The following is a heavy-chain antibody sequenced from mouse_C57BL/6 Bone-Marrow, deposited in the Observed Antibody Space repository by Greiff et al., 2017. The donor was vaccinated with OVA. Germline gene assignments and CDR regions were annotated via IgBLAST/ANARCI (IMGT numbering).Heavy chain of an antibody. CDR2: IYPGDGDT. J-gene: IGHJ4*01. CDR1: GYAFSSSW. CDR3: ARWGTALYYYAMDY. Sequence: VQLQQSGPELVKPGASVKISCKASGYAFSSSWMNWVKQRPGKGLEWIGRIYPGDGDTNYNGKFKGKATLTADKSSSTAYMQLSSLTSEDSAVYFCARWGTALYYYAMDYGGQGTSVTVSS. D-gene: IGHD2-14*01. V-gene: IGHV1-82*01.